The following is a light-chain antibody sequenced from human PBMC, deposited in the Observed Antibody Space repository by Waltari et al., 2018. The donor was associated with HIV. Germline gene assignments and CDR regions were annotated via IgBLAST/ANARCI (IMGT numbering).Light chain of an antibody. CDR2: GNS. CDR1: SSNIGAGYH. V-gene: IGLV1-40*01. Sequence: QSVLTQPPSVSGAPGQRVTISCTGSSSNIGAGYHVHCYQHLPGTAPKLLIYGNSNRPSGVPDRFSGSKSGTSASLAITGLQAEDEADYHCQSHDSSLSGYVFGTGTKVTVL. CDR3: QSHDSSLSGYV. J-gene: IGLJ1*01.